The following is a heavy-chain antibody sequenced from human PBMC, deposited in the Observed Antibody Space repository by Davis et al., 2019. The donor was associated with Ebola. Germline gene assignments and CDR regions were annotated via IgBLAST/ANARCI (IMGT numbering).Heavy chain of an antibody. CDR1: GGTFSSYA. D-gene: IGHD6-19*01. CDR2: IIPIFGTA. CDR3: ARDSYSSGWYGFAGYYGMDV. V-gene: IGHV1-69*06. Sequence: SVKVSCKASGGTFSSYAISWVRQAPGQGLEWMGGIIPIFGTANYAQKFQGRVTITADKSTSTAYMELSSLRSEDTAVYYCARDSYSSGWYGFAGYYGMDVWGQGTTVTVSS. J-gene: IGHJ6*02.